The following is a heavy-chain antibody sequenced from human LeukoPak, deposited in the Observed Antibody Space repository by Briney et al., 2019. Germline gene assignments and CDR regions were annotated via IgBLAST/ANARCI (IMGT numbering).Heavy chain of an antibody. CDR2: ISSSGSTI. D-gene: IGHD6-19*01. Sequence: PGGSLRLSCAASGFTFSSYEMNWVRQAPGKGLEWVSYISSSGSTIYYADSVKGRFTISRDNAKNSLYLQMNSLRAEDTAVYYCAKIIAVDWAFDIWGQGTMVTVSS. CDR3: AKIIAVDWAFDI. J-gene: IGHJ3*02. CDR1: GFTFSSYE. V-gene: IGHV3-48*03.